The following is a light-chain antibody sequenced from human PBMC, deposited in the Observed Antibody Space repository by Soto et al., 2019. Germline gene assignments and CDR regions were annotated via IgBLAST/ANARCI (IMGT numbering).Light chain of an antibody. CDR3: QQYNNWPPFT. Sequence: DIQMTQSPSSLSASVGDRVTITCQASQDISNHLNWYQQKPGKAPELLMFDASNLEPGVPSRFSGSGSGTEFTLSISSLQSEDFAVYYCQQYNNWPPFTFGQGTRLEIK. CDR1: QDISNH. J-gene: IGKJ5*01. V-gene: IGKV1-33*01. CDR2: DAS.